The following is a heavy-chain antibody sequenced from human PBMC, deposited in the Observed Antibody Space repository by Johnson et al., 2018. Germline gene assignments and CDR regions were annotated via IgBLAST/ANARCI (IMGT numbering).Heavy chain of an antibody. CDR3: ARVRDYYDSHGDGTFDI. D-gene: IGHD3-22*01. V-gene: IGHV3-11*01. CDR2: LSSSDRIM. J-gene: IGHJ3*02. CDR1: GFTFSDYY. Sequence: VQLVESGGGLVKPGGSLRLSCAASGFTFSDYYMSWIRQAPGKGLEWISYLSSSDRIMFSADSVKGRFTISRDNAKNSLYLQMNSLRAEDTAVYYCARVRDYYDSHGDGTFDIWGQGTVVTVSS.